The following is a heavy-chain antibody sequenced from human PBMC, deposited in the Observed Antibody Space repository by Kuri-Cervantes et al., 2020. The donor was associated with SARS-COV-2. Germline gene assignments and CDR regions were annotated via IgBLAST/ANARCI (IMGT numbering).Heavy chain of an antibody. CDR3: ARDRGDFWSGSINN. D-gene: IGHD3-3*01. V-gene: IGHV3-74*01. CDR1: GFTFSSYW. J-gene: IGHJ4*02. Sequence: LSLTCPVSGFTFSSYWMHWVRQAPGKGLVWVSRINSDGSGARYAESVKGRFTISRDNAKNTLYLQMNSLRAEDTAVYYCARDRGDFWSGSINNWGQGTLVTVSS. CDR2: INSDGSGA.